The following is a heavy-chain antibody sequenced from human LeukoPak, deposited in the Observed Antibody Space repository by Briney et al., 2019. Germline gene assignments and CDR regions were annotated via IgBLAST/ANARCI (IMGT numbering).Heavy chain of an antibody. CDR3: ARTMSRNYYDSSGYYSVGY. CDR2: IYTAGTT. Sequence: GGSLRLSCAASGFTVSNNYMSWVRQAPGKGLDWVSLIYTAGTTYYADSVKGRFTISRDYSKNTLYLQMNSLRAEDTAVYYCARTMSRNYYDSSGYYSVGYWGQGTLVTVSS. V-gene: IGHV3-53*01. D-gene: IGHD3-22*01. CDR1: GFTVSNNY. J-gene: IGHJ4*02.